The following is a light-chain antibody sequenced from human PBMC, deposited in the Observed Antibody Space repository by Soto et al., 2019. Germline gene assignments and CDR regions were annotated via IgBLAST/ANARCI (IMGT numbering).Light chain of an antibody. CDR1: QSVSST. Sequence: EIVMTQSPATLSVSPGERATLSCRASQSVSSTLAWYQQKPGQAPRLLIHGATTRATGIPARFSGRGSGTEFTLTISSLQSEDFAVYYCQQYNNWPPMYTFGQGTKLEIK. J-gene: IGKJ2*01. CDR2: GAT. CDR3: QQYNNWPPMYT. V-gene: IGKV3D-15*01.